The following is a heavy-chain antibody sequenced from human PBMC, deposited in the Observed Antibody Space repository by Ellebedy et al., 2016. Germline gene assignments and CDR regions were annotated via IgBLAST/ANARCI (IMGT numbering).Heavy chain of an antibody. V-gene: IGHV3-30*18. CDR1: GFTFRGYG. CDR3: AKDEDFKSEWPLYFDH. CDR2: IAYDGSGK. J-gene: IGHJ4*02. Sequence: GGSLRLSXAASGFTFRGYGMHWVRQAPGKGLEWVAVIAYDGSGKYYGDSVKGRFTISRDISRNMVYLQMNSLRTEDTGVYYCAKDEDFKSEWPLYFDHWGQGTQVTVSS. D-gene: IGHD2-8*01.